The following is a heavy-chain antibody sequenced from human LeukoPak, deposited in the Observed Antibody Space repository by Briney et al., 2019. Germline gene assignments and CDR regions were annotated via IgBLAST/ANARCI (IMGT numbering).Heavy chain of an antibody. J-gene: IGHJ3*02. Sequence: PGGSLRLSCTPSGFILSNYDMHWLRQPTGKGLEWVSAIGRHGDTYYAASVKGRFTISREYAKNSLYRQMNSLRVGDTAVYYCARVSLLSSWYDDALEIWGQGTVVTVSS. CDR1: GFILSNYD. V-gene: IGHV3-13*04. CDR2: IGRHGDT. CDR3: ARVSLLSSWYDDALEI. D-gene: IGHD6-13*01.